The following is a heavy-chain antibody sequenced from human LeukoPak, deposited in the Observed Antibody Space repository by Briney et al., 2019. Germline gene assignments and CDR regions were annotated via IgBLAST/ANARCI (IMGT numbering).Heavy chain of an antibody. V-gene: IGHV3-30*03. J-gene: IGHJ4*02. CDR2: ISYDGSNK. Sequence: GRSLRLSRAASGFTFSSYGMHWVRQAPGKGLEWVAVISYDGSNKYYADSVKGRFTISRDNSKNTLYLQMNGLRAEDTAVYYCAAFGNADYWGQGTLVTVSS. CDR3: AAFGNADY. D-gene: IGHD4-23*01. CDR1: GFTFSSYG.